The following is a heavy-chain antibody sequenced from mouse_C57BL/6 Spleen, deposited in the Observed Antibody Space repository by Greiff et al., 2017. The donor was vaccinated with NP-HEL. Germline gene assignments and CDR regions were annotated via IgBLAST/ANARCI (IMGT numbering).Heavy chain of an antibody. D-gene: IGHD1-1*01. V-gene: IGHV1-42*01. CDR1: GYSFTGYY. CDR2: INPSTGGT. Sequence: VQLQQSGPELVKPGASVKISCKASGYSFTGYYMNWVKQSPEKSLEWIGEINPSTGGTTYNQKFKAKATLTVDKSSSTAYMQLKGLTSEDSAVYYCASKPFTTVVATAGYYAMDYWGQGTSVTVSS. J-gene: IGHJ4*01. CDR3: ASKPFTTVVATAGYYAMDY.